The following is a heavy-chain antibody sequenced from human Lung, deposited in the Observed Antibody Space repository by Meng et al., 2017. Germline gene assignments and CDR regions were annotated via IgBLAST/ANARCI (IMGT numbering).Heavy chain of an antibody. V-gene: IGHV1-2*06. D-gene: IGHD6-25*01. J-gene: IGHJ4*02. CDR1: GYTFPDYW. CDR2: INPKSGDT. Sequence: QVRRVRAGAEVQKPGASVKASCKASGYTFPDYWLHWVRRAPGQGLEWMGRINPKSGDTHYAQRFQGRVTMTGDTSISTAYMELSGLRSDDTAMYYCARDEDISAAGKLFGDYWGQGTLVTVSS. CDR3: ARDEDISAAGKLFGDY.